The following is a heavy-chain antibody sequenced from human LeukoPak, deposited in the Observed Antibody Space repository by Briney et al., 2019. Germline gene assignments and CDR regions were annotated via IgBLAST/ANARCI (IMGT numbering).Heavy chain of an antibody. CDR3: AQHLGYCSSGTCYFTY. J-gene: IGHJ4*02. D-gene: IGHD2-15*01. CDR2: IYSGGST. CDR1: GFTFSSYS. Sequence: GGSLRLSCAASGFTFSSYSMNWVRQAPGKGLEWVSVIYSGGSTYYADSVKGRFTISRDNSKRTLFLQMNSLRAEDTAVYHCAQHLGYCSSGTCYFTYWGQGALVTVSS. V-gene: IGHV3-66*04.